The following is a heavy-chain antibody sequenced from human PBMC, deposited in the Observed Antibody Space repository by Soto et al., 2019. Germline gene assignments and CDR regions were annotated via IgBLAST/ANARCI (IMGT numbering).Heavy chain of an antibody. CDR1: GGTFSKYS. CDR2: ITPFVDTS. J-gene: IGHJ6*02. CDR3: ASTSYCNGSSCYSRHYYGMDV. Sequence: QVRLVQSGAEVKKPGSSVKVSCKVSGGTFSKYSLSWVRQTPGQGLEWMGGITPFVDTSNYAQRFLGRVTITAVKSTNTAFLEVRGLKSEDTALYFCASTSYCNGSSCYSRHYYGMDVWGQGTTVTVSS. D-gene: IGHD2-21*01. V-gene: IGHV1-69*06.